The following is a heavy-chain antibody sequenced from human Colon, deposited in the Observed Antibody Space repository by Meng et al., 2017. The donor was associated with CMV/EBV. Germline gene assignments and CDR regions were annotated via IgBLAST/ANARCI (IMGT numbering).Heavy chain of an antibody. J-gene: IGHJ4*02. CDR2: INPNSGGT. D-gene: IGHD2-2*02. V-gene: IGHV1-2*02. Sequence: ASVKVSCKASGYTFTGYYMHWVRQAPGQGLEWMGWINPNSGGTNFAQKFQGRVTMTRDTSISTAYMELSRLRSDDTAVYYCARVPAKPYCSSASCYNDYWGQGTLVTSPQ. CDR1: GYTFTGYY. CDR3: ARVPAKPYCSSASCYNDY.